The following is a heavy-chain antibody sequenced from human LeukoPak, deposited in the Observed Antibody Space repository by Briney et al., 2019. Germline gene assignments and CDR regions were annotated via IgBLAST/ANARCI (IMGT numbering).Heavy chain of an antibody. D-gene: IGHD3-10*01. CDR2: IYYSGST. CDR3: ARILGSGNKANHAFDI. CDR1: VGSISSGGYY. J-gene: IGHJ3*02. V-gene: IGHV4-31*03. Sequence: SETLSLTCTVSVGSISSGGYYWSWIRQHPGKGLEWIGYIYYSGSTYYNPSLKSRVTISVDTSKNQFSLKLSSVTAADTAVYYCARILGSGNKANHAFDIWGQGTMVTVSS.